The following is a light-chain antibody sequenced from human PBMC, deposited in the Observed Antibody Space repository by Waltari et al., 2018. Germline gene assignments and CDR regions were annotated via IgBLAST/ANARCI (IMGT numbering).Light chain of an antibody. CDR2: AAS. Sequence: TVITQSPATLSLSPGETATLSCRASQSVKVNLAWYRQQVGQTPRLLIYAASSRNTGIPGRFSGSGSGTDFTLTISSLQSEDFAVYYCQQYDEWPVTFGQGTKVDFK. CDR3: QQYDEWPVT. CDR1: QSVKVN. V-gene: IGKV3-15*01. J-gene: IGKJ2*01.